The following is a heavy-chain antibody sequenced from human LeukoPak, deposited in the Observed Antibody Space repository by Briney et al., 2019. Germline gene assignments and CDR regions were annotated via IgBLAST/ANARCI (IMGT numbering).Heavy chain of an antibody. Sequence: GGSLRLSCAASGFTFSKAWMSWVRRAPGKGLEWVGRIKSKTNGGTTDYAAPVRGRFTISRDDSKNTLYLQMNSLKTEDTAVYYCTTSTRTWDYFDYWGQGTLVTVSS. J-gene: IGHJ4*02. V-gene: IGHV3-15*01. CDR3: TTSTRTWDYFDY. D-gene: IGHD1-1*01. CDR1: GFTFSKAW. CDR2: IKSKTNGGTT.